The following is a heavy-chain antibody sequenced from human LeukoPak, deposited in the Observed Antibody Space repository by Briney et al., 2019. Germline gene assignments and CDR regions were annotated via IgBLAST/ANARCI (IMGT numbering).Heavy chain of an antibody. CDR1: CGSISSYY. D-gene: IGHD2/OR15-2a*01. CDR2: IYYRGST. J-gene: IGHJ6*03. Sequence: SDTLSLTCTVSCGSISSYYWSWIRPPPGRGLEWFGYIYYRGSTNYNPSLKSRVTISVDTSKNQFSLKLSSVTAADTAVYYCARHFRFRLGNTYYYYMDVWGKGTTVTVSS. V-gene: IGHV4-59*08. CDR3: ARHFRFRLGNTYYYYMDV.